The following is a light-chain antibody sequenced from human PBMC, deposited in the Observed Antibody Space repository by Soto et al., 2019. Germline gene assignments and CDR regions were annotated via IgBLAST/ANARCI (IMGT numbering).Light chain of an antibody. Sequence: EIVMTQSPATLSASPGERATLSCRASQSVSSNLAWYQQKPGQAPRLLIYGPSTRATTIPARFSGSGSGTEFTLTISSLQSEDFAVYYCQQYNSWPPTFGGGTNVEIK. J-gene: IGKJ4*01. CDR2: GPS. V-gene: IGKV3-15*01. CDR3: QQYNSWPPT. CDR1: QSVSSN.